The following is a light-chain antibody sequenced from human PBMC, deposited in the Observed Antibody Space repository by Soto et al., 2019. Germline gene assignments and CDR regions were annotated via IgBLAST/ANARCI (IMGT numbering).Light chain of an antibody. CDR1: SSDVGGYNY. V-gene: IGLV2-8*01. CDR3: SSYAGSNIHYV. Sequence: QSALTRPPSASGSPGQSVTISCTGTSSDVGGYNYVSWYQQHPGKAPKLMIYEVSKRPSGVPGRFSGSKSGNTASLTVSGLQAEDEADYYCSSYAGSNIHYVFGTGTKLTVL. J-gene: IGLJ1*01. CDR2: EVS.